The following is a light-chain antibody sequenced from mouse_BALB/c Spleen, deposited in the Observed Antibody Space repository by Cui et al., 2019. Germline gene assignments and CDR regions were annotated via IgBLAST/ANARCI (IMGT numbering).Light chain of an antibody. J-gene: IGKJ5*01. V-gene: IGKV14-100*01. CDR1: QGISSN. CDR3: VQYAQFPLT. Sequence: DILMTQSPSSMSVSLGDTVSITCHASQGISSNIGWLQQKPGKSFKGLIYHGNNLEDGVPSRFSGSGSGADYSLTISSLESEDFADYYCVQYAQFPLTFGAGTKLELK. CDR2: HGN.